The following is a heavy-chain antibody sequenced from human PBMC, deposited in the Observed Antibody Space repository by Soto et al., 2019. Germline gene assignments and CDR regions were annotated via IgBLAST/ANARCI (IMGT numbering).Heavy chain of an antibody. V-gene: IGHV4-59*01. CDR3: ARDLKGSTCYDY. Sequence: SETLSLTSSVSGGSISSYYWSWIRQPPGKGLEWIGYIYYSGSTNYNPSLKSRVSISVDTSKNQFSLKLSSVTAADTAVYYCARDLKGSTCYDYWGQGTLVTVSS. J-gene: IGHJ4*02. D-gene: IGHD6-13*01. CDR2: IYYSGST. CDR1: GGSISSYY.